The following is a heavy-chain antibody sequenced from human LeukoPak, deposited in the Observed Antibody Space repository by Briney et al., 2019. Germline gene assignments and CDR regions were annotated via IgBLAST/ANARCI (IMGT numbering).Heavy chain of an antibody. Sequence: GGSLRLSCAASGITFRSYGMHWVRQAPGKGLEWVAFIWYDGSNKYYADSVKGRFTISRDNSRNTLFLQMNSLRAEDTAVYFCATDRATQYFDYWGQGTLVSVSS. CDR3: ATDRATQYFDY. V-gene: IGHV3-30*02. J-gene: IGHJ4*02. CDR1: GITFRSYG. CDR2: IWYDGSNK. D-gene: IGHD2-15*01.